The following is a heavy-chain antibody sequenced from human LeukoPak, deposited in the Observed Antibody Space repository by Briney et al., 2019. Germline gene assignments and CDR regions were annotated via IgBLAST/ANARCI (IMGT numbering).Heavy chain of an antibody. CDR1: GGSITNYY. CDR3: AATMVRGVHTHFDY. Sequence: SETLSLTCTVSGGSITNYYWSWIRHPRGKGLEWIGYAYYSGSTNYNPSLKSRVTISVDTSKNQFSLKLSSVTAADTAVYYCAATMVRGVHTHFDYWGQGTLVTVSS. V-gene: IGHV4-59*08. CDR2: AYYSGST. D-gene: IGHD3-10*01. J-gene: IGHJ4*02.